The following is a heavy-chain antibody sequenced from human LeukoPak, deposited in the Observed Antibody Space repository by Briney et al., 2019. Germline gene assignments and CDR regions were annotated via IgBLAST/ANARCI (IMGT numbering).Heavy chain of an antibody. CDR3: AKANEILTGYYGMDV. J-gene: IGHJ6*04. CDR1: GFIFDDYA. Sequence: TGGSLRLSCAASGFIFDDYAMHWVREAGGRGLEWVSLISWDGGSTYYADSVKGRFTISRDNSKNSLYLQMNSLRADDTALYYCAKANEILTGYYGMDVWGKGTTVTVYS. V-gene: IGHV3-43D*04. CDR2: ISWDGGST. D-gene: IGHD3-9*01.